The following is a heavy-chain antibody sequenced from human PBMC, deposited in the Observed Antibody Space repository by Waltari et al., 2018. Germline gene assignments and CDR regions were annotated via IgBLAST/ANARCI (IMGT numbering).Heavy chain of an antibody. D-gene: IGHD2-2*01. CDR1: GFTFSSYS. J-gene: IGHJ2*01. CDR2: ISSSSSYI. V-gene: IGHV3-21*01. CDR3: ARDPGGTWFVVVPAAKGGLDWYFDL. Sequence: EVQLVESGGGLVKPGGSLRLSCAASGFTFSSYSMHWVRPAQGKGREWVSSISSSSSYIYYADSVKGRFTISRDNAKNSLYLQMNSLRAEDTAVYYCARDPGGTWFVVVPAAKGGLDWYFDLWGRGTLVTVSS.